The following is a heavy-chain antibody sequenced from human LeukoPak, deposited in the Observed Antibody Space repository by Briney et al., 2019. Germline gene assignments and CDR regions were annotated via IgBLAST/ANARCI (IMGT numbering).Heavy chain of an antibody. CDR1: GFTFDDYG. D-gene: IGHD6-19*01. J-gene: IGHJ4*02. Sequence: PGGSLRLSCAASGFTFDDYGMSWVRQAPGKGLEWVSGINWNGGSIGYADSVKGRFTTSRDNAKNSLYLQMNSLRAEDTALYYCARVRSSGWYVGNPFDYWGQGTLVTVSS. CDR3: ARVRSSGWYVGNPFDY. CDR2: INWNGGSI. V-gene: IGHV3-20*04.